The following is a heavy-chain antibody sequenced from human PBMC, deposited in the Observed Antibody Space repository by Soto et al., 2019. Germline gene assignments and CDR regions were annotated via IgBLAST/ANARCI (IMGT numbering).Heavy chain of an antibody. V-gene: IGHV3-15*01. J-gene: IGHJ6*02. D-gene: IGHD3-10*01. Sequence: EVQLVASGGGLVKPGGSLRLSCGASKVTAWMSWVRQAPGKGLEWVGRIKSKAVGETIDYAAPVQGRFTISRDDSKDMVYLEMNSLTIEDKAVYSCGDLDGSYFGMDVWGQGTTVIVSS. CDR2: IKSKAVGETI. CDR3: GDLDGSYFGMDV. CDR1: KVTAW.